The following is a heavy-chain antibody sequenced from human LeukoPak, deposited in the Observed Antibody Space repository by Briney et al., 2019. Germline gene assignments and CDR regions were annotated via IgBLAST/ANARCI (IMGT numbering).Heavy chain of an antibody. D-gene: IGHD7-27*01. CDR2: INHSRST. Sequence: NPSETLSLTCAVYGGSFSGYYWSWIRQPPGKGPEWIGEINHSRSTNYNPSLKSRVTISVDTSKNQFSLKLSSVTAADTAVYYCARGRNWGSRTRKAVYYFDYWGQGTLVTVSS. CDR1: GGSFSGYY. J-gene: IGHJ4*02. V-gene: IGHV4-34*01. CDR3: ARGRNWGSRTRKAVYYFDY.